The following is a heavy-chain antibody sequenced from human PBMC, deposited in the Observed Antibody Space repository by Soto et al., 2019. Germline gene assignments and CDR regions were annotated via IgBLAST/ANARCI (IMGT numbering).Heavy chain of an antibody. J-gene: IGHJ4*02. Sequence: QVQLVQSGAEVKKPGASVKVSCKASGYTFTSYDINWVRQATGQGLEWMGWMNPNSGNTGYAQKFQGRVTMTRNTSISTAYMELSSLRSEDTAVYYCARGPIGYYCSGGSCVQDYWGQGTLVTVSS. CDR1: GYTFTSYD. D-gene: IGHD2-15*01. CDR2: MNPNSGNT. CDR3: ARGPIGYYCSGGSCVQDY. V-gene: IGHV1-8*01.